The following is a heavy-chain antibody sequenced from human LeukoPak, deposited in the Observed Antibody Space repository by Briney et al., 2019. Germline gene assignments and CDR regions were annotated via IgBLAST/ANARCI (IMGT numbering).Heavy chain of an antibody. CDR3: AREYYYDSSGYYADY. Sequence: GGSLRLSCAASGFTFDDYGMSWVRQAPGRGLEWVSGINWNGGSTGYADSVKGRFTISRYNAKNSLYLQMNSLRAEDTALYYCAREYYYDSSGYYADYWGQGTLVTVSS. CDR1: GFTFDDYG. J-gene: IGHJ4*02. D-gene: IGHD3-22*01. V-gene: IGHV3-20*04. CDR2: INWNGGST.